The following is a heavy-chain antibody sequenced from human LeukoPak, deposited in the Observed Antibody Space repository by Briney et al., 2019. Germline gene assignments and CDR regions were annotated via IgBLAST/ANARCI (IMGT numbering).Heavy chain of an antibody. J-gene: IGHJ4*02. Sequence: SETLSLTCAVYGGSFSGYYWSWIRQPPGKGLEWVGEINHSGSTNYNPSLKSRVTISVDTSKNQFSLKLSSVTAADTAVYYCARDSSMDYWGQGTLVTVSS. D-gene: IGHD3-22*01. CDR2: INHSGST. CDR1: GGSFSGYY. V-gene: IGHV4-34*01. CDR3: ARDSSMDY.